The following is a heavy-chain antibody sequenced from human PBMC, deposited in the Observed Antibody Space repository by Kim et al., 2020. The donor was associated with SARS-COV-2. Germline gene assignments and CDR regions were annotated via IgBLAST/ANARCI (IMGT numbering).Heavy chain of an antibody. Sequence: GGSLRLSCVGSGFTFTYAWMSWVRQAPGKGLEWVGRIKSEPDGETTDYAAPVKGSFTVSRDDTKNTLYLELSSLNTADTAVYYCIWNDFGDDWGHGTLVT. CDR3: IWNDFGDD. J-gene: IGHJ1*01. V-gene: IGHV3-15*01. CDR1: GFTFTYAW. CDR2: IKSEPDGETT. D-gene: IGHD4-17*01.